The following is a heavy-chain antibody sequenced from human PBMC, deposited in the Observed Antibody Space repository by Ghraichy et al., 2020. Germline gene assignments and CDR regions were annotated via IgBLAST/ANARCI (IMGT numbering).Heavy chain of an antibody. J-gene: IGHJ3*02. D-gene: IGHD1-26*01. CDR1: GFTFSSYS. CDR3: TRDRLEEWQLLRYAFDN. CDR2: ISSSSNTI. Sequence: LSLTCAASGFTFSSYSMNWVRQAPGKGLEWVSYISSSSNTIYYADSVKGRFTISRDNAKNSLYLQMNSLGDEDTAVYYCTRDRLEEWQLLRYAFDNWGQGTMVTVSS. V-gene: IGHV3-48*02.